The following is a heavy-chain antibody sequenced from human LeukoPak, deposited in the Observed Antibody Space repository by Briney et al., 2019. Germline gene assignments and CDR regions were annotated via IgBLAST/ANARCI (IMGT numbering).Heavy chain of an antibody. CDR2: INHSGSN. CDR1: GGSFSGYY. Sequence: SETLSLTCAVYGGSFSGYYWSWIRQPPGKGLEWIWEINHSGSNNYNPSLKSRVTISVDTSKNQFSLKLSSVTAADTAVYYCARGRSVGVIAARRHFDYWGQGTLVTVSS. CDR3: ARGRSVGVIAARRHFDY. J-gene: IGHJ4*02. D-gene: IGHD6-6*01. V-gene: IGHV4-34*01.